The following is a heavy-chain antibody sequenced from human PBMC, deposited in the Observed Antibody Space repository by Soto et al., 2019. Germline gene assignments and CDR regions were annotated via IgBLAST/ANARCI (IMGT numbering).Heavy chain of an antibody. CDR1: GFTFSSYA. D-gene: IGHD4-4*01. J-gene: IGHJ6*02. CDR3: ASRYSQYSNYGSPSTGYYYGMDV. CDR2: ISGSGGST. Sequence: PGGSLRLSCAASGFTFSSYAMSWVRQAPGKGLEWVSVISGSGGSTYYADSVRGRFTISRDNSKNTLYLQMNSLRAEDTAVYYCASRYSQYSNYGSPSTGYYYGMDVWGQGTTVTVSS. V-gene: IGHV3-23*01.